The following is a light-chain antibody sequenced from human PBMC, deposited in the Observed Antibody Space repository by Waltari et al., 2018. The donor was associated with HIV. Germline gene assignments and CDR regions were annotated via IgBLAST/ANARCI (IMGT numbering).Light chain of an antibody. V-gene: IGLV3-1*01. CDR3: QAWDSSTVV. Sequence: SYELTQPPSVSVSPGQTASFSCSGNKLGDKYVSWYQQKPGQSPVTVIYQDNRRPSGIPERVSGSNSGDTATLTIGGTQPVDEADYYCQAWDSSTVVFGPGTKVTVL. J-gene: IGLJ1*01. CDR2: QDN. CDR1: KLGDKY.